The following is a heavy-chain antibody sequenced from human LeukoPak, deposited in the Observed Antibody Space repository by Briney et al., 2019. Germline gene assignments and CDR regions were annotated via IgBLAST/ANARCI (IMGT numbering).Heavy chain of an antibody. CDR3: AGGNAYPRQSYRYTLHY. V-gene: IGHV1-18*01. J-gene: IGHJ4*02. Sequence: ASVKVSCKASGYTFTSYGISWVRQAPGQGLEWMGWTSAYNGNTNYAQKLQGRVTMTTDTSTSTAYMELSSLRSDDAAVYDCAGGNAYPRQSYRYTLHYWGQGTLVTVSS. D-gene: IGHD3-16*02. CDR2: TSAYNGNT. CDR1: GYTFTSYG.